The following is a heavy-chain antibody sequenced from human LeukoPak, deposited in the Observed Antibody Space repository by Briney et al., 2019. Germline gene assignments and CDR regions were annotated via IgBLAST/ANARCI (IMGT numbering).Heavy chain of an antibody. V-gene: IGHV4-34*01. J-gene: IGHJ4*02. CDR3: RRNRRSIAAAGTGDY. D-gene: IGHD6-13*01. CDR2: INHSGST. CDR1: GGSFSGFY. Sequence: SETLPLTCAVYGGSFSGFYWSWIRQPPGKGLEWIGEINHSGSTNYNPSLKSRVTISVDTSKNQFSLKLSSVTAADTAVYYCRRNRRSIAAAGTGDYWGQGTLVTVSS.